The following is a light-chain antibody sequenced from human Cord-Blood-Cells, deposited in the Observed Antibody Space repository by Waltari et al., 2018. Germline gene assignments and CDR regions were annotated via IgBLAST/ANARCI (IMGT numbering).Light chain of an antibody. J-gene: IGLJ2*01. V-gene: IGLV2-23*01. CDR1: SSDVGSYNL. CDR2: EGS. Sequence: QSALTQPASVSGSPGQSITISCTGTSSDVGSYNLVSWYQQHPGKAPKLMICEGSKRPSGVLYRFSCSKAGNTASLTISRLQAEEEADYYCCSYAGSSTVVFGGGTKLTVL. CDR3: CSYAGSSTVV.